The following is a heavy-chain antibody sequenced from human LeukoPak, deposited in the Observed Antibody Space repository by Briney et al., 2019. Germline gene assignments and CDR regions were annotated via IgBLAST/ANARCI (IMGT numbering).Heavy chain of an antibody. Sequence: PGGSLRLSCAASGFTFSSYTMSWVRQAPGKGLEWVSSISGSGDSTYYADSVKGRFTISRDNSKSTLYLQLNSLRAEDTAVYYCAKSRSSEARAGSNYWGQGTLVTVSS. J-gene: IGHJ4*02. V-gene: IGHV3-23*01. CDR1: GFTFSSYT. CDR3: AKSRSSEARAGSNY. CDR2: ISGSGDST. D-gene: IGHD6-6*01.